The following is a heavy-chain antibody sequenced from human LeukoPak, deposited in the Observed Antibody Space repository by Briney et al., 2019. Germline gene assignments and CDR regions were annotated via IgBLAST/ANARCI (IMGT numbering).Heavy chain of an antibody. CDR3: ARDLGGGFDY. Sequence: GGSLRLSCAAFGFTFSSYEMNWVRQAPGKGLEWVSYIDGSGSDIYHADSVKGRFTISRDNAKNSVYLQMNSLRDDDTAVYYCARDLGGGFDYWGQGTLVTVSS. J-gene: IGHJ4*02. CDR1: GFTFSSYE. CDR2: IDGSGSDI. D-gene: IGHD2-15*01. V-gene: IGHV3-48*03.